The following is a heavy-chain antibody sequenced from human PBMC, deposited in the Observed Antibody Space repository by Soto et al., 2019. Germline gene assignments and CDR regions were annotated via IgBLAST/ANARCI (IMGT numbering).Heavy chain of an antibody. J-gene: IGHJ6*02. CDR2: IIPIFGTA. CDR3: ASHXPGYCSSTSCPGGNYYYYGMDV. D-gene: IGHD2-2*01. CDR1: GGTFSSYA. Sequence: QVQLVQSGAEVKKPGSSVKVSCKASGGTFSSYAISWVRQAPGQGLEWMGGIIPIFGTANYAQKFQGRVTIIADESTSTAYMELSSLRSEDTAVYYCASHXPGYCSSTSCPGGNYYYYGMDVWGQGTTVTVSS. V-gene: IGHV1-69*01.